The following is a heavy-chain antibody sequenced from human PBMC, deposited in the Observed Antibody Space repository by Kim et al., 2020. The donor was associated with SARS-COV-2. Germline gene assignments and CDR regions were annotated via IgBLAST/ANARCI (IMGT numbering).Heavy chain of an antibody. D-gene: IGHD3-16*01. V-gene: IGHV3-30*04. CDR2: ISYDGNNK. CDR3: AREIRRWGVAIPTDALDN. J-gene: IGHJ3*02. CDR1: GFTFSTYP. Sequence: GGSLRLSCAASGFTFSTYPMHWVRQAPGKGLEWVAVISYDGNNKFFADSVKGRFTIFRDNSKNTLYLQMRSLRTEDTAVYYCAREIRRWGVAIPTDALDNWGQGTMVTVSS.